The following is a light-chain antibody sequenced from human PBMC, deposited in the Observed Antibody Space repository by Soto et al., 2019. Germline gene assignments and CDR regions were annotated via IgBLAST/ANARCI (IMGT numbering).Light chain of an antibody. Sequence: QSALTQPASVSGSPGQSITISCTGTSSDVGDYNYVSWYQQHPGKAPRLMLYDVSERPSGVSNRFSGSKSGNTASLTISGLHTADEAQYYYSSYRTSSTAVVFGGGTQLTVL. CDR3: SSYRTSSTAVV. CDR1: SSDVGDYNY. CDR2: DVS. V-gene: IGLV2-14*01. J-gene: IGLJ2*01.